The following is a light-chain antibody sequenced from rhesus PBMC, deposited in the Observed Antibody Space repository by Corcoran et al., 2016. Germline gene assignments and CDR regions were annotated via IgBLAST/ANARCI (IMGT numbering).Light chain of an antibody. CDR1: QSVSSS. CDR2: GAS. CDR3: LQHSNRTLT. Sequence: EIVMTQSPATLSLSPGERATLSCRASQSVSSSSAWYLQNPGQSPRLPIYGASSRATVIPDRFSGSGSGTDCTLTLSSLEPEDVAVYYCLQHSNRTLTFSGGTKVELK. V-gene: IGKV3-24*01. J-gene: IGKJ4*01.